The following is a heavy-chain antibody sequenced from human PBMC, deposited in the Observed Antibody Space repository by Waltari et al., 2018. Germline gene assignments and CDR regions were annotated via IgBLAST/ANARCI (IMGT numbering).Heavy chain of an antibody. V-gene: IGHV3-9*01. J-gene: IGHJ4*02. Sequence: EVQLVESGGGLVQPGRSLRLSCAASGFTFDDYAMHWVRQAPGKGLEWVSGISWNSGSIGYADSVKGRFTISRDNAKNSLYLQMNSLRAEDTAVYYCARGLGLAAYFDYWGQGTLVTVSS. CDR2: ISWNSGSI. CDR1: GFTFDDYA. CDR3: ARGLGLAAYFDY. D-gene: IGHD3-16*01.